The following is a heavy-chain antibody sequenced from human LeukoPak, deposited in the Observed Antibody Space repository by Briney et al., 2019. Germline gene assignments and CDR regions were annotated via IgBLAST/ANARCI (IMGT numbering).Heavy chain of an antibody. CDR3: AKVGIVVVSKEVAPDY. CDR2: IRYDGSNK. CDR1: GFTFSSYG. D-gene: IGHD2-21*01. V-gene: IGHV3-30*02. Sequence: GRSLRLSCAASGFTFSSYGMHWVRQAPGKGLEWVAFIRYDGSNKYYADSVKGRFTISRDNSKNTLYLQMNSLRAEDTAVYYCAKVGIVVVSKEVAPDYWGQGTLVTVSS. J-gene: IGHJ4*02.